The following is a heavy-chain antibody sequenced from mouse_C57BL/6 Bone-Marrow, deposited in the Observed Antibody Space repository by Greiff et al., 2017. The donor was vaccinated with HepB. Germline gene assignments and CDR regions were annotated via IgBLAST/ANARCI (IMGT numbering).Heavy chain of an antibody. J-gene: IGHJ4*01. CDR1: GFTFSSYG. CDR3: ARRVVNYYGSSYYYAMYY. Sequence: EVKLVESGGDLVKPGGSLKLSCAASGFTFSSYGMSWVRQTPDKRLEWVATISSGGSYTYYPDSVKGRFTISRDNAKNTLYLQMSSLKSEDTAMYYCARRVVNYYGSSYYYAMYYWGQGTSVTVSS. CDR2: ISSGGSYT. D-gene: IGHD1-1*01. V-gene: IGHV5-6*02.